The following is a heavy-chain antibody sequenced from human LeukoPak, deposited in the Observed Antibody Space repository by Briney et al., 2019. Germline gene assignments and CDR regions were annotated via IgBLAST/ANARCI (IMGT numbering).Heavy chain of an antibody. CDR1: GGSISSGDYY. Sequence: PSETLSLTCTVSGGSISSGDYYWSWIRQPPGKGLEWIGYIYYSGSTYYNPSLKSRVTISVDTSKNQFSLKLSSVTAADTAVYYCARVNPRSVAFDYWGQGTLVTVSS. V-gene: IGHV4-30-4*02. D-gene: IGHD2-15*01. J-gene: IGHJ4*02. CDR3: ARVNPRSVAFDY. CDR2: IYYSGST.